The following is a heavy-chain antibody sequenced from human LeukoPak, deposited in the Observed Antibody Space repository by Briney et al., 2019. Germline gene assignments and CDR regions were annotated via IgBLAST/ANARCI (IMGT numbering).Heavy chain of an antibody. CDR3: ARDTNLLTGFDY. Sequence: SVKVSCKASGYTFTSYYMHWVRQAPGQGLEWMGGIIPIFGTANYAQKFQGRVTITTDESTSTAYMELSSLRSEDTAVYYCARDTNLLTGFDYWGQGTLVTVSS. J-gene: IGHJ4*02. CDR2: IIPIFGTA. CDR1: GYTFTSYY. D-gene: IGHD2-8*02. V-gene: IGHV1-69*05.